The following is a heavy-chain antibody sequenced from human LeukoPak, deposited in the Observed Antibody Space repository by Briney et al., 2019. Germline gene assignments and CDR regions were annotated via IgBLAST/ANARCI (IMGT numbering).Heavy chain of an antibody. CDR1: GLTFSDYY. CDR2: ISSSGSTI. Sequence: GGSLRLSCAASGLTFSDYYMSWIRQAPGKGLEWVSYISSSGSTIYYADSVKGRFTISRDNAKNSLYLQMNSLRAEDTAVYYCARDFGLYCGGDCYSGTFDYWGQGTLVTVSS. D-gene: IGHD2-21*02. J-gene: IGHJ4*02. V-gene: IGHV3-11*01. CDR3: ARDFGLYCGGDCYSGTFDY.